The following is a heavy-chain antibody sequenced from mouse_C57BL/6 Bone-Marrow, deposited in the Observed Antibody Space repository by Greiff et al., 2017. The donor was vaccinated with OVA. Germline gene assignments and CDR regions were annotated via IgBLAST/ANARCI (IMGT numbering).Heavy chain of an antibody. CDR1: GFSLTSYG. CDR3: ARGNYYGNYVSWFAY. CDR2: IWSGGST. V-gene: IGHV2-2*01. D-gene: IGHD2-1*01. Sequence: LMESGPGLVQPSQSLSITCTVSGFSLTSYGVHWVRQSPGKGLEWLGVIWSGGSTDYNAAFISRLSISKDNSKGQVFFKMNSLQADDTAIYYCARGNYYGNYVSWFAYWGQGTLVTVSA. J-gene: IGHJ3*01.